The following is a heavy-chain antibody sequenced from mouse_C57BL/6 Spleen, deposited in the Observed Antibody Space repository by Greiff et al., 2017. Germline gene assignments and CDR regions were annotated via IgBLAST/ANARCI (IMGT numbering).Heavy chain of an antibody. D-gene: IGHD4-1*01. CDR1: GYTFTDYN. J-gene: IGHJ2*01. Sequence: VQLKESGPELVKPGASVKMSCKASGYTFTDYNMHWVKQSHGKSLEWIGYINPNNGGTSYNQKFKGKATLTVNKSSSTAYMELRSLTSEDSAVYYCARDPNWDVRDWGQGTTLTVSS. V-gene: IGHV1-22*01. CDR2: INPNNGGT. CDR3: ARDPNWDVRD.